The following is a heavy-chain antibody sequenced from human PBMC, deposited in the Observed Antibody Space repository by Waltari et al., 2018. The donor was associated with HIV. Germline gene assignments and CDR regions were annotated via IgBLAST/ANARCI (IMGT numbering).Heavy chain of an antibody. CDR3: ARRKSETTGPFES. D-gene: IGHD4-17*01. CDR2: IIPILGTS. J-gene: IGHJ4*02. CDR1: GGTFSSYA. Sequence: QVQLVQSGPEVKKPGSSVKVSCKASGGTFSSYAITWVRQAPGQGLGWRGGIIPILGTSNYAQKFQGRVTITADESTSTVYMALSSLRSEDTAVYYCARRKSETTGPFESWGQGTLVTVS. V-gene: IGHV1-69*01.